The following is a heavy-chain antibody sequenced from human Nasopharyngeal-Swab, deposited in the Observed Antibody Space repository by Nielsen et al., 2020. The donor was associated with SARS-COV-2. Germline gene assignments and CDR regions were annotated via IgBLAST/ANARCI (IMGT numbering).Heavy chain of an antibody. Sequence: WVRQAPGQRLGWIGWIVVGSGNTNYAQKFQERVTITRDMSTSTAYMELSSLRSEDTAAYYCAASLPYDSSGYYSWGQGTLVTVSS. J-gene: IGHJ4*02. CDR2: IVVGSGNT. CDR3: AASLPYDSSGYYS. V-gene: IGHV1-58*01. D-gene: IGHD3-22*01.